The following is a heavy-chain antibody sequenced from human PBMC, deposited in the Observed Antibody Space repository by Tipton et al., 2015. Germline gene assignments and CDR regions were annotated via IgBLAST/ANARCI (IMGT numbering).Heavy chain of an antibody. J-gene: IGHJ3*02. V-gene: IGHV1-46*01. Sequence: QLVQSGAEVKKPGASVKVSCKASGYTFTSYYMHWVRQAPGQGLEWMGIINPSGGSTSYAQKFQGRLNMTIETSTSTAYMELRSLRSDDTAVYYCARDLQITRMLRDAFDIWGQGTVVTVSS. CDR2: INPSGGST. CDR3: ARDLQITRMLRDAFDI. D-gene: IGHD3-22*01. CDR1: GYTFTSYY.